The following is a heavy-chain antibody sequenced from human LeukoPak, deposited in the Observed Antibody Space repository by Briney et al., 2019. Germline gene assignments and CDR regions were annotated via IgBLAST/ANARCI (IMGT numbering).Heavy chain of an antibody. D-gene: IGHD4-23*01. V-gene: IGHV3-7*03. CDR3: ARDRTGGYFDY. J-gene: IGHJ4*02. CDR2: IKQDGSQK. Sequence: GGSLRLSCAVSGFTFSSYWMSWVRQAPGKGLEWVANIKQDGSQKYYVDSMKGRFTISRDNAKNSLYLQMSSLRVEDTAVYYCARDRTGGYFDYWGQGTLVTVSS. CDR1: GFTFSSYW.